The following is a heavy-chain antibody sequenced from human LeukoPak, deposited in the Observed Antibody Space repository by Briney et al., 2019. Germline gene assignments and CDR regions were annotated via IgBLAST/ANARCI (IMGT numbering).Heavy chain of an antibody. CDR1: GFSFSDSY. CDR2: ITSSGKTT. CDR3: GRDPDYGDPY. J-gene: IGHJ4*02. Sequence: PGGSLRLSCSASGFSFSDSYMSWFRLSPEKGLEWIAYITSSGKTTEYADSVKGRFTISRVNAKNSLYLQMNSLRPEDTAVYYCGRDPDYGDPYWGQGTLVTVSS. V-gene: IGHV3-11*01. D-gene: IGHD4/OR15-4a*01.